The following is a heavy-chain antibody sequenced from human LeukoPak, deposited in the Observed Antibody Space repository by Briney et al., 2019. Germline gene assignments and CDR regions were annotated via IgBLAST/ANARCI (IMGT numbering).Heavy chain of an antibody. Sequence: SVTVSCKASGGTFSSYAISWVRQAPGQGLEWMGGIIPIFGTANYAQKFQGRVTITADKSTSTAYMELRSLRSDDTAVYYCARGSKWEHLDYWGQGTLVTVSS. V-gene: IGHV1-69*06. D-gene: IGHD1-26*01. CDR1: GGTFSSYA. CDR3: ARGSKWEHLDY. J-gene: IGHJ4*02. CDR2: IIPIFGTA.